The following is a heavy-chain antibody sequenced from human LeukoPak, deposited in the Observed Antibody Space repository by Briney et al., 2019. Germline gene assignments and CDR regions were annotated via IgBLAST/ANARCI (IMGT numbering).Heavy chain of an antibody. CDR3: ARTYYDFWSGYRGYFDY. D-gene: IGHD3-3*01. CDR2: INPNSGGT. Sequence: ASVKVSCKASGYTFTGYYMHWVRQAPGQGLEWMGWINPNSGGTNYAQKFQGRVTMTRDTSISTAYMELSRLRSDDTAVYYCARTYYDFWSGYRGYFDYWGQGTLVTVSS. J-gene: IGHJ4*02. CDR1: GYTFTGYY. V-gene: IGHV1-2*02.